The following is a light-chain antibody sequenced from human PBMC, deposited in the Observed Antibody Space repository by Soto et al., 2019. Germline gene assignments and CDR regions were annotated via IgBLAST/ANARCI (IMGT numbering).Light chain of an antibody. CDR3: QQCGISPLT. Sequence: EIVLTQSPGTLSLSPGERATLSCRASQSITSTYLAWYQQKPGQAPRLLIYGASSRATGIPDRFSGSGSGTDFTLTISRLEPEDFAVYYCQQCGISPLTFGGGTKVEI. CDR1: QSITSTY. J-gene: IGKJ4*01. V-gene: IGKV3-20*01. CDR2: GAS.